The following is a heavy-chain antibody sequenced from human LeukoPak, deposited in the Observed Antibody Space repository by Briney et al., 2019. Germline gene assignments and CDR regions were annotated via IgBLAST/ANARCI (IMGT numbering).Heavy chain of an antibody. CDR3: AGGSYLSGARIDY. CDR1: GFTFSSYG. Sequence: GGSLRRSCAASGFTFSSYGMHWVRQAPGKGLEWVAVISYDGSNKYYADSVKGRFTISRDNSKNTLYLQMNSLRAEDTAVYYCAGGSYLSGARIDYWGQGTLVTVSS. D-gene: IGHD1-26*01. V-gene: IGHV3-30*03. J-gene: IGHJ4*02. CDR2: ISYDGSNK.